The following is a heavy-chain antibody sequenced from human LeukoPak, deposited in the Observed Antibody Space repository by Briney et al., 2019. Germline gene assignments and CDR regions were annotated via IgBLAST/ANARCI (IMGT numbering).Heavy chain of an antibody. Sequence: SGGSLRLSCAASGFTFSNYWMSWVSQAPGKGLEWVANIKQDGSEKYYVDSVKGRFTISRDSAKNSLFLQMNSLRAEDTAVYYCATKLPAAGRGFDYWGQGTLVTVSS. CDR2: IKQDGSEK. J-gene: IGHJ4*02. CDR1: GFTFSNYW. CDR3: ATKLPAAGRGFDY. D-gene: IGHD6-13*01. V-gene: IGHV3-7*03.